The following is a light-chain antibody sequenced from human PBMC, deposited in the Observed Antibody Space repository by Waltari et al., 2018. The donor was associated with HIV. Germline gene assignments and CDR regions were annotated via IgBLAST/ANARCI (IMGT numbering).Light chain of an antibody. CDR1: SSDIGGYTY. Sequence: QSALTQPPSASGSPGQSVTISCTGTSSDIGGYTYVSWYQQSPGKAPKLMIYEVSKRPSGVPDRFSGSKSANTASLTVSGLQAEDEADYYCSSYGGSANLLFGGGTKLTVL. J-gene: IGLJ2*01. V-gene: IGLV2-8*01. CDR2: EVS. CDR3: SSYGGSANLL.